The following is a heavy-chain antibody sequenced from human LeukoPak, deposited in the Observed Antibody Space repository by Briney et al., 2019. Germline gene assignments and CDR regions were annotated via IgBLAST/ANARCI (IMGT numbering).Heavy chain of an antibody. D-gene: IGHD3-22*01. J-gene: IGHJ4*02. CDR2: ISSSGSTI. CDR3: ARDGSGYYTFDY. CDR1: GFTVSSNY. Sequence: GGSLRLSCAASGFTVSSNYMSWIRQAPGKGLEWVSYISSSGSTIYYADSVKGRFTISRDNAKNSLYLQMNSLRAEDTAVYYCARDGSGYYTFDYWGQGTLVTVSS. V-gene: IGHV3-11*04.